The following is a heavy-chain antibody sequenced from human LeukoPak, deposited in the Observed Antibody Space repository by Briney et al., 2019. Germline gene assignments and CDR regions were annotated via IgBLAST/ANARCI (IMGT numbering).Heavy chain of an antibody. CDR1: GGSFSGYY. D-gene: IGHD3-10*01. CDR2: INHSGST. J-gene: IGHJ4*02. CDR3: ARDLGGVRGTDY. V-gene: IGHV4-34*01. Sequence: SEPLSLTCAVYGGSFSGYYWSWIRQPPGKGLEWIGEINHSGSTNYNPSLKSRVTISVDTSKNQFSLKLSSVTAADTAVYYCARDLGGVRGTDYWGQGTLVTVSS.